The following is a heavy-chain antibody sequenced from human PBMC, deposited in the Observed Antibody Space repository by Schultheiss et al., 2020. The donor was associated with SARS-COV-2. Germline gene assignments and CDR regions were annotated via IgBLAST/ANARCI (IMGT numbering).Heavy chain of an antibody. D-gene: IGHD6-13*01. Sequence: SQTLSLTCAVSGGSISSGGYSWSWIRQPAGKGLEWIGRIYTSGSTNYNPSLKSRVTISVDTSKNQFSLKLSSVTAADTAVYYCARIQQLVTGPRSYYYYGMDVWGQGTTVTVSS. J-gene: IGHJ6*02. CDR2: IYTSGST. CDR3: ARIQQLVTGPRSYYYYGMDV. CDR1: GGSISSGGYS. V-gene: IGHV4-61*02.